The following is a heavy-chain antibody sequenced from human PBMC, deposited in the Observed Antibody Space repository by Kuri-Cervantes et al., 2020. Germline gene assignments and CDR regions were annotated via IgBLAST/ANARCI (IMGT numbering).Heavy chain of an antibody. Sequence: ASVKVSCKASGYTFITYGISWVRQAPGQGLKWMGWISASNGDTNYALKLQGRVTITTDESTSTAYMELSSLRSEDTAVYYCAREYSGTTGYFDYWGQGTLVTVSS. CDR2: ISASNGDT. CDR3: AREYSGTTGYFDY. D-gene: IGHD1-26*01. V-gene: IGHV1-18*01. CDR1: GYTFITYG. J-gene: IGHJ4*02.